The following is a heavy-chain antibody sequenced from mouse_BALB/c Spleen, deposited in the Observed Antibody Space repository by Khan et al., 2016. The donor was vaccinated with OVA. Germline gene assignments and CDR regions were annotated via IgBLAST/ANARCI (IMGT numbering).Heavy chain of an antibody. CDR3: ARGPYLYFDF. CDR2: IDPANGNT. Sequence: EVQLQESGAELVKPGASVKLSCTASGFNIKDTYMHWVKQRPEQGLEWIGRIDPANGNTKYDPKFQGKATITADTSSNTAYLQLSSLTSEDTAVYYCARGPYLYFDFWGAGTTVTVSS. V-gene: IGHV14-3*02. CDR1: GFNIKDTY. J-gene: IGHJ1*01.